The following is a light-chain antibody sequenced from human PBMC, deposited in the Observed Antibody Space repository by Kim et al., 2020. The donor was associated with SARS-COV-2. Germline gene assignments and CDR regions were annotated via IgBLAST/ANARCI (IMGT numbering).Light chain of an antibody. Sequence: NFMLTQSHSVSESPGKTVIISCTRSSGSIVSDFVQWFQQRPGSSPTTVIYDDHKRPSGVPDRFSGSVDSSSNSASLTISGLRTEDEADYYCQSYDNNIWVFGGGTQLTVL. CDR3: QSYDNNIWV. CDR1: SGSIVSDF. J-gene: IGLJ3*02. V-gene: IGLV6-57*01. CDR2: DDH.